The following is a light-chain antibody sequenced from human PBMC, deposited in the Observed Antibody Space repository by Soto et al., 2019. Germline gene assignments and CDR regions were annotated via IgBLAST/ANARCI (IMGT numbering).Light chain of an antibody. Sequence: DIQMTQSPSSVSASVGDRVTITCRASQGISSLLAWYQQKPGKAPKLLIYDASSLESGVPSRFSGSGSGTEFTLTISSLQPDDFATYYCQQYNSYWTFGQRSKV. CDR2: DAS. CDR3: QQYNSYWT. J-gene: IGKJ1*01. CDR1: QGISSL. V-gene: IGKV1-5*01.